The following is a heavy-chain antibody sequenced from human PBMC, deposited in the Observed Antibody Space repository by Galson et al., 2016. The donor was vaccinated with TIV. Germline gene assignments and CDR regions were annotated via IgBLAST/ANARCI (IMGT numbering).Heavy chain of an antibody. CDR1: GFSFSRNA. Sequence: SLRLSCAASGFSFSRNAMHWVRQTPGRGLEWVAVISYDGTNRYYADSVKGRLTVSRDNSRNTVYLQMNSVRTEDTALYYCATSTVGENIYYYGMDVWGQGTTVIVSS. V-gene: IGHV3-30-3*01. CDR3: ATSTVGENIYYYGMDV. CDR2: ISYDGTNR. J-gene: IGHJ6*02. D-gene: IGHD1-26*01.